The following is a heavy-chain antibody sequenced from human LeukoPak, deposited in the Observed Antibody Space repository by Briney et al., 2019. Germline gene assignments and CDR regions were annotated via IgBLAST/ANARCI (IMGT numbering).Heavy chain of an antibody. CDR2: INPNSGGT. Sequence: GASVKVSCKASGYTFTGYYMHWVRQAPGQGLEWMGWINPNSGGTNYAQKFQGRVTMTRDTSISTAYMELSRLRSDDTAVYYCAREGTAGSGWWAYYNWFDPWGQGTLVTVSS. V-gene: IGHV1-2*02. CDR3: AREGTAGSGWWAYYNWFDP. D-gene: IGHD6-19*01. CDR1: GYTFTGYY. J-gene: IGHJ5*02.